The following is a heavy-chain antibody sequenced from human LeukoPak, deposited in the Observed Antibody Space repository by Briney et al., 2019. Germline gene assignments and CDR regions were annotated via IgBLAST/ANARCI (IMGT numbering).Heavy chain of an antibody. J-gene: IGHJ6*02. CDR3: ARDKRPRGYSYGAPMDV. V-gene: IGHV3-21*01. CDR2: ISSSSSYI. Sequence: GGSLRLSCAASGFTFSSYSMNWVRQAAGKGLEWVSSISSSSSYIYYADSVKGRFTISRDNAKNSLYLQMNSLRAEDTAVYYCARDKRPRGYSYGAPMDVWGQGTTVTVSS. CDR1: GFTFSSYS. D-gene: IGHD5-18*01.